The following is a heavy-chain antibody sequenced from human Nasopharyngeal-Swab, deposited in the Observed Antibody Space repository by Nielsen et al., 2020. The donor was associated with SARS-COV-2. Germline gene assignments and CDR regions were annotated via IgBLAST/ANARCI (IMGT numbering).Heavy chain of an antibody. CDR3: AKCYSGYDYYIFGTLNTWFDP. V-gene: IGHV3-23*01. Sequence: GGSLRLSCAASGFTFSSYAMSWVRQAPGKGLEWVSAVSGSGGSTYYADSVKGRFTISRDNSKNTLYLQMNSLRAEDTAVYYCAKCYSGYDYYIFGTLNTWFDPWGQGTLVTVSS. CDR2: VSGSGGST. D-gene: IGHD5-12*01. CDR1: GFTFSSYA. J-gene: IGHJ5*02.